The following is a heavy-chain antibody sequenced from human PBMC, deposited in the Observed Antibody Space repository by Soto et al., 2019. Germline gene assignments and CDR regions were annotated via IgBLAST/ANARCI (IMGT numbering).Heavy chain of an antibody. CDR3: AHKRDLSFDY. CDR2: IYGDDDK. CDR1: GFSLSTSAVG. Sequence: QITLKESGPTLVKPTQTLTLTCTFSGFSLSTSAVGVGWIRQPPGKALEWLARIYGDDDKLYNPSLKSRLTITKDTSKNQVVLTMTNMDAVDTGTYYCAHKRDLSFDYWGQGTLVTVSS. V-gene: IGHV2-5*02. J-gene: IGHJ4*02.